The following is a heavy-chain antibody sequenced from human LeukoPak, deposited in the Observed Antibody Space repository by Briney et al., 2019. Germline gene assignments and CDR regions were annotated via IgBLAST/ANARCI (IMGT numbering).Heavy chain of an antibody. Sequence: GGSLRLSCAASGFTFSSYAMHWVRQAPGKGLEWVAVIWYDGSNKYYADSVKGRFTISRDNSKNTLYLQMNSLRAEDTAVYYCARAGTYYYGSGSTNWFDPWGQGTLVTVSS. D-gene: IGHD3-10*01. CDR2: IWYDGSNK. CDR1: GFTFSSYA. J-gene: IGHJ5*02. CDR3: ARAGTYYYGSGSTNWFDP. V-gene: IGHV3-33*08.